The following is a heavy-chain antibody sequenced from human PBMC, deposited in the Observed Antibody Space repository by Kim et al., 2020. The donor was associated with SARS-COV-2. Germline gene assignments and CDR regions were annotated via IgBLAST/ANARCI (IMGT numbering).Heavy chain of an antibody. V-gene: IGHV4-4*07. CDR2: IYTSGST. CDR1: GGSISSYY. CDR3: ARDRPYYYDSSGYDENWFDP. J-gene: IGHJ5*02. Sequence: SETLSLTCTVSGGSISSYYWSWIRQPAGKGLEWIGRIYTSGSTNYNPSLKSRVTMSVDTSKNQFSLKLSSVTAADTAVYYCARDRPYYYDSSGYDENWFDPWGQGTLVTVSS. D-gene: IGHD3-22*01.